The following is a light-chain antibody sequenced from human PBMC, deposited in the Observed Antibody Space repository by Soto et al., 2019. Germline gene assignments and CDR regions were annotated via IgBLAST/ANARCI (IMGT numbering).Light chain of an antibody. CDR2: AVS. J-gene: IGKJ4*01. CDR3: QQSYTTPLT. CDR1: HSISSF. V-gene: IGKV1-39*01. Sequence: DIQMTQSPSSLSASVGDRVTITCRASHSISSFLNWYQQMPGRAPKLLIYAVSNLHSGVPSRFSVSGSGTDFTLTISSLQPEDFATYYCQQSYTTPLTFGGGTKVEIK.